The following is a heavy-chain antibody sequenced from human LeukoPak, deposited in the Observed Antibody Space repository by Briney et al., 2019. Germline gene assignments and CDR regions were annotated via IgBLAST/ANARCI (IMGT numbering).Heavy chain of an antibody. CDR1: AYSFSTYD. J-gene: IGHJ6*03. CDR2: MNPDSGNT. CDR3: ARSSGRSPNREYMDV. D-gene: IGHD1-14*01. Sequence: ASVKVSCKASAYSFSTYDINWVRQATGQGLEWMGWMNPDSGNTGYAQKFQGRVTITRNTSISTAYMELSSLKSDDTAVYYCARSSGRSPNREYMDVWGKGTTVTVSS. V-gene: IGHV1-8*03.